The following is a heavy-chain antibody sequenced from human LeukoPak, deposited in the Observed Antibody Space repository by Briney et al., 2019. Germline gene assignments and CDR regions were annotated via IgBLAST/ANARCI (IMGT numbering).Heavy chain of an antibody. J-gene: IGHJ4*02. Sequence: PGGSLRLSCAASGFTFSSYAMSGVRQAPGKGLEGVSAISGSGGSTYYADSVKGRFTISRDNSKNTLYLQMNSLRAEDTAVYYCAKEWSGSGSLDYWGQGTLVTVSS. V-gene: IGHV3-23*01. CDR2: ISGSGGST. CDR1: GFTFSSYA. CDR3: AKEWSGSGSLDY. D-gene: IGHD3-10*01.